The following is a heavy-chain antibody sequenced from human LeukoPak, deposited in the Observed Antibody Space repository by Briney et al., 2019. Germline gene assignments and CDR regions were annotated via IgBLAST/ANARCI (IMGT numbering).Heavy chain of an antibody. CDR3: ARDRVWTVLY. CDR2: VNQDGSEK. D-gene: IGHD6-13*01. CDR1: GFTFSTYW. Sequence: GGSLRLSCAASGFTFSTYWMSWVRQAPGKGLEWVANVNQDGSEKYYVDSVKGRFTISRDNAKNSLYLHMNSLRAEDTATYYCARDRVWTVLYWGQGTLVTVSS. J-gene: IGHJ4*02. V-gene: IGHV3-7*01.